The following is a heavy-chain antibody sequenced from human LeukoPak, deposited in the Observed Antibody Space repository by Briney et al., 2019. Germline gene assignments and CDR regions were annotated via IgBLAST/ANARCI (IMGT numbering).Heavy chain of an antibody. Sequence: SETLSLTCTVSGGSISSSSDYWGWIRQPPGKGLEWIGSIYYSGSTYYNPSLKSRVTISVDTSKNQFSLKLSSVTAADTAVYYCAIIMITFGGVIVSNYWGQGTLVTVSS. V-gene: IGHV4-39*07. D-gene: IGHD3-16*02. J-gene: IGHJ4*02. CDR1: GGSISSSSDY. CDR2: IYYSGST. CDR3: AIIMITFGGVIVSNY.